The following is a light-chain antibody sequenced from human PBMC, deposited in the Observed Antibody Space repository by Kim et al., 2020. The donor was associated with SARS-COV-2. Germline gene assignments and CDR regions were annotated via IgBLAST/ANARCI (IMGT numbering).Light chain of an antibody. J-gene: IGLJ3*02. CDR2: DVS. CDR1: YNY. V-gene: IGLV2-14*03. CDR3: SSYTTSNSWV. Sequence: YNYVSWYQQHPGKAPKLMIYDVSKRPSGVSNRFSGSKSGHTASLTISGLQAEDEADYYCSSYTTSNSWVFGGGTKLAVL.